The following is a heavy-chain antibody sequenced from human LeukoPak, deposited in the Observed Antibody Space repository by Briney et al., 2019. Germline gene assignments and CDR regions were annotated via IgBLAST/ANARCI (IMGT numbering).Heavy chain of an antibody. J-gene: IGHJ4*02. D-gene: IGHD6-6*01. CDR2: INPNSGGT. CDR1: GYTFTGYY. CDR3: ARSHTYSSSSVDY. Sequence: VASVKVSCKASGYTFTGYYMHWVRQAPGQGLEWMGWINPNSGGTNYAQKFQGRVTMTRDTSISTAYMELSRLRSDDTAVYYCARSHTYSSSSVDYWGQGTLVTVSS. V-gene: IGHV1-2*02.